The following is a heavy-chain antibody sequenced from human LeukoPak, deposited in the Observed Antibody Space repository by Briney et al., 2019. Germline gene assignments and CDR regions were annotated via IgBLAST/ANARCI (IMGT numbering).Heavy chain of an antibody. CDR3: AAEVAYNYGWAHDY. D-gene: IGHD3-10*01. J-gene: IGHJ4*02. Sequence: SVTVSCKASGGTFSNYAITWVRQAPGQGLEWMGGVTPVFGTAIYAQQFRGRLTITADRFTSTAYVELSSLRSGDTAVYFCAAEVAYNYGWAHDYWGQGTRVTVSS. CDR2: VTPVFGTA. CDR1: GGTFSNYA. V-gene: IGHV1-69*06.